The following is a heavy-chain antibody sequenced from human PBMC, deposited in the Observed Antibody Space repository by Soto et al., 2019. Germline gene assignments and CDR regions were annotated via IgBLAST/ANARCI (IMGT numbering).Heavy chain of an antibody. D-gene: IGHD3-3*01. V-gene: IGHV4-39*01. Sequence: PSETLSLTCTVSGGSISSSSYYWGWIRQPPGKGLEWIGSIYYSGSTYYNPSLKRRVTISVDTSKNQFSLKRSSVTAADTAVYYCAGGYYDFWSGINYYYYGMDVWGQGTTVTVSS. J-gene: IGHJ6*02. CDR1: GGSISSSSYY. CDR2: IYYSGST. CDR3: AGGYYDFWSGINYYYYGMDV.